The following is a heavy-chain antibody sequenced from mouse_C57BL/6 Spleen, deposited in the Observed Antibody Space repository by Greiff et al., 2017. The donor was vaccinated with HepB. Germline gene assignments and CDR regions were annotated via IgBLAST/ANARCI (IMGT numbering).Heavy chain of an antibody. CDR3: ARWYYGSSYGFAY. CDR1: GYSFTDYN. D-gene: IGHD1-1*01. J-gene: IGHJ3*01. CDR2: INPNYGTT. Sequence: VQLKQSGPELVKPGASVKISCKASGYSFTDYNMNWVKQSNGKSLEWIGVINPNYGTTSYNQKFKGKATLTVDQSSSTAYMQLNSLTSEDSAVYDCARWYYGSSYGFAYWGQGTLVTVSA. V-gene: IGHV1-39*01.